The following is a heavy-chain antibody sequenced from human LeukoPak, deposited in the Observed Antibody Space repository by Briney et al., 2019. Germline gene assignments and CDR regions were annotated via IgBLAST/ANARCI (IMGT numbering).Heavy chain of an antibody. Sequence: SETLSLTCTVSGGSISSYYWSWIRLPAGKGLEWVGRIYTSGSTNYNPSLKSRVTMSVDTSKNQFSLKLSSVTAADTAVYYCARLPPLYSGSYSDYYYGMDVWGQGTTVTVSS. J-gene: IGHJ6*02. D-gene: IGHD1-26*01. V-gene: IGHV4-4*07. CDR1: GGSISSYY. CDR2: IYTSGST. CDR3: ARLPPLYSGSYSDYYYGMDV.